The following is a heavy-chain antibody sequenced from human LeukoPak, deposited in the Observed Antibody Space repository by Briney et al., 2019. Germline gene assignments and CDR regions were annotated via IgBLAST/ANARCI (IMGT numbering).Heavy chain of an antibody. CDR3: ARLGWNDVRAYYYSMDV. Sequence: PSETLSLTCTVSGGSIRSSSYYWGWIRQPPGKGLEWIGSIYYSGSTYYNPSLKSRVTISVDTSKNQVSLKLSSVIAADTAVYYCARLGWNDVRAYYYSMDVWGKGTTVTISS. V-gene: IGHV4-39*07. J-gene: IGHJ6*03. D-gene: IGHD1-1*01. CDR2: IYYSGST. CDR1: GGSIRSSSYY.